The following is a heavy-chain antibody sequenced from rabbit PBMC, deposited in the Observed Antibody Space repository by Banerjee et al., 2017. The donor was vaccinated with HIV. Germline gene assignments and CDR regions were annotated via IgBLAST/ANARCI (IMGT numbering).Heavy chain of an antibody. V-gene: IGHV1S43*01. CDR2: IYPNYGRT. D-gene: IGHD6-1*01. CDR1: GIDFSTYG. CDR3: VRAAGYGGYGFATGFNL. J-gene: IGHJ4*01. Sequence: QSLEESGGDLVKPGASLTLTCKASGIDFSTYGISWVRQAPGKGLEWIAYIYPNYGRTDYASWVNGRFTISLDNAQNTVFLQMTSLTAADTATYFCVRAAGYGGYGFATGFNLWGPGTLVTVS.